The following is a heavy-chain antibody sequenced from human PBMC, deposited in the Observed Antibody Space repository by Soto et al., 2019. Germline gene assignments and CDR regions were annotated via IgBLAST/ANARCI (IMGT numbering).Heavy chain of an antibody. D-gene: IGHD3-10*01. CDR3: ATRYYYGSFDV. J-gene: IGHJ6*02. CDR1: GYTDTTYG. CDR2: ISDYNGKT. V-gene: IGHV1-18*01. Sequence: ASVKVSCKASGYTDTTYGISWVRQAPGQGLEWMGGISDYNGKTIYAQKFQDRVTMTKDTSTKTAYMEQSSPRSEDTAVYYCATRYYYGSFDVWGQGTTVTVSS.